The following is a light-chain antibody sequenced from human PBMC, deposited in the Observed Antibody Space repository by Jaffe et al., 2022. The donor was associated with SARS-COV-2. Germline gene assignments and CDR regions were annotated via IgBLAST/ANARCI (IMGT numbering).Light chain of an antibody. J-gene: IGKJ1*01. CDR2: GTS. CDR1: QRVSSSY. V-gene: IGKV3-20*01. Sequence: EIVLTQSPGTLSLSPGESATLSCRASQRVSSSYLAWYHQKPGQAPRLLIYGTSSRATGIPDRFSGSGSGTDFTLTISRLEPEDFAVYYCLQSDTSPWTFGPGTKVEIK. CDR3: LQSDTSPWT.